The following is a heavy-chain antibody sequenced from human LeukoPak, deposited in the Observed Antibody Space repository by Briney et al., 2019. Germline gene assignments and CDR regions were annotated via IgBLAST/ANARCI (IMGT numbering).Heavy chain of an antibody. D-gene: IGHD4-17*01. Sequence: GGSLRLSCAASGFTFSNAWMSWVRQAPGKGLEWVGRIKSKTDGGTTDYAAPVKGRFTISRDDSKNTLYLQMNSLKTEDTVVYYCTTGRRTTISGDYWGQGTLVTVSS. CDR1: GFTFSNAW. CDR2: IKSKTDGGTT. CDR3: TTGRRTTISGDY. V-gene: IGHV3-15*01. J-gene: IGHJ4*02.